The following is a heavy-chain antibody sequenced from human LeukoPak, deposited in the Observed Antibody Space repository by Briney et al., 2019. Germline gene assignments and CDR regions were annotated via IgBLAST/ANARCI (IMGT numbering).Heavy chain of an antibody. CDR1: GFTFSSYS. Sequence: SGGSLRLSCTASGFTFSSYSMDWVRQAPGKGLEWVSSISSSSSYIYYADSVKGRFTISRDNAKNSLYLQMNSLRAEDTAVYYCARWPVPYYYGSGKAGAFDIWGQGTMVTVSS. V-gene: IGHV3-21*01. J-gene: IGHJ3*02. CDR2: ISSSSSYI. CDR3: ARWPVPYYYGSGKAGAFDI. D-gene: IGHD3-10*01.